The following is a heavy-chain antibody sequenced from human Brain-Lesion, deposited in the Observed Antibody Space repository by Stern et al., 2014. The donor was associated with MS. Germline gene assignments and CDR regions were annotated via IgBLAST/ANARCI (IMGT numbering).Heavy chain of an antibody. J-gene: IGHJ5*02. CDR2: MDSGGRP. D-gene: IGHD2-2*01. Sequence: QVQLQESGSGLVKPSQTLSLTCRVSGYSITSAAFSWTWLRKAPGKGLEWIGYMDSGGRPVYHPSLRSRVNISVCKPQHQLPPRLNSVTAADTAVYYCARGRSRVHPPLDPWGQGTLVTVSS. CDR1: GYSITSAAFS. CDR3: ARGRSRVHPPLDP. V-gene: IGHV4-30-2*01.